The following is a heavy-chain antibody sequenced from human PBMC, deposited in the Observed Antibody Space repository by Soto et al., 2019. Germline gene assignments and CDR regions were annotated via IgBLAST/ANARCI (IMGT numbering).Heavy chain of an antibody. CDR2: IYHSGST. CDR3: ARGEVVALGY. Sequence: SDTLSLTCDVSGGSISSGGYSWSWIRQPPGKGLEWIGYIYHSGSTYYNPSLKSRVTILVDRSKNQFSLKLSSVTAADTAVYYCARGEVVALGYWGQGTLVTVSS. V-gene: IGHV4-30-2*01. J-gene: IGHJ4*02. D-gene: IGHD2-15*01. CDR1: GGSISSGGYS.